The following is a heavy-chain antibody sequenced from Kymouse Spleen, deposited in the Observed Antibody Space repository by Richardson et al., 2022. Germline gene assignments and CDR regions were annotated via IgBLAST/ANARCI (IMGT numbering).Heavy chain of an antibody. Sequence: QVQLQESGPGLVKPSETLSLTCTVSGGSISSYYWSWIRQPPGKGLEWIGYIYYSGSTNYNPSLKSRVTISVDTSKNQFSLKLSSVTAADTAVYYCAREGVAGYYYYGMDVWGQGTTVTVSS. CDR3: AREGVAGYYYYGMDV. CDR1: GGSISSYY. CDR2: IYYSGST. D-gene: IGHD6-19*01. V-gene: IGHV4-59*01. J-gene: IGHJ6*02.